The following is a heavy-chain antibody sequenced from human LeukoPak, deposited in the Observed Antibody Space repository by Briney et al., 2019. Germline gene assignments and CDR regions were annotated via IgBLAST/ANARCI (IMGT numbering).Heavy chain of an antibody. J-gene: IGHJ3*02. CDR1: GGSISSYY. CDR2: IYYSGST. CDR3: ARDLSVWGSYRYNAFDI. V-gene: IGHV4-59*01. Sequence: SETLSLTCTVSGGSISSYYWSWIRQPPGKGLEWIGYIYYSGSTNYNPSLKSRVTISADTSKNQFSLKLSSVTAADTAVYYCARDLSVWGSYRYNAFDIWGQGTMVTVSS. D-gene: IGHD3-16*02.